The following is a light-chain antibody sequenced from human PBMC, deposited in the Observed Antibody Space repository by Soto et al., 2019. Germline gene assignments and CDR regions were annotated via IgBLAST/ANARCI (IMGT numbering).Light chain of an antibody. CDR1: QSVSSN. CDR2: GAS. J-gene: IGKJ5*01. CDR3: QQYNNWPPIT. V-gene: IGKV3-15*01. Sequence: EVVLTQSPATLSVSPGERATLSCRASQSVSSNLAWYQQKPGQAPRLLIYGASTRATGIPARFSGSGSGTEFTLTITSLQSEDFAVYYCQQYNNWPPITFGQGTRLEIK.